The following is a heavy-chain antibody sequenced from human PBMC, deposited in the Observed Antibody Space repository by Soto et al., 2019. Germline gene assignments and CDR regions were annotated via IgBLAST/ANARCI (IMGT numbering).Heavy chain of an antibody. CDR3: TKAQFDYGSGGFDY. Sequence: EVQLLESGGGLVQPGGSLRLSCAASGFTFSSYAMSWVRQAPGRGLEWVSGISGSGGSTYYADSVKGRFTISRDNSKNPLYLQMKSLRVEDTAVYYCTKAQFDYGSGGFDYWGQGTLVTVSS. CDR2: ISGSGGST. D-gene: IGHD3-10*01. CDR1: GFTFSSYA. V-gene: IGHV3-23*01. J-gene: IGHJ4*02.